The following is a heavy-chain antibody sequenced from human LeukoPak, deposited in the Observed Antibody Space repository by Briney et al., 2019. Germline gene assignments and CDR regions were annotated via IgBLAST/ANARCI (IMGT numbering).Heavy chain of an antibody. CDR1: GFAFSSYA. Sequence: GGSLRLSCAASGFAFSSYAMSWVRQPPGKGLEWVSVISRRDDYTYYADSVKGRFTISRDNSKNTMYLQMNTLRAEDTAVYYCANDYRSGSFHDFWGQGTLVTVSS. D-gene: IGHD3-10*01. CDR3: ANDYRSGSFHDF. J-gene: IGHJ4*02. CDR2: ISRRDDYT. V-gene: IGHV3-23*01.